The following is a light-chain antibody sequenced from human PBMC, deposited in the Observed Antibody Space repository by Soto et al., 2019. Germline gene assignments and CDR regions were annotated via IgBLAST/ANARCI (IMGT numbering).Light chain of an antibody. J-gene: IGKJ5*01. Sequence: EIVLTQSPATLSLSPGARATLSCRASQSVSSYLAWYQKKPGQAPRLLIYDASNRATGIPARFSGSGSGTDFTLTISSLDPEDFAVYYCQQRSNWPITFGQGTRREIK. CDR1: QSVSSY. CDR3: QQRSNWPIT. CDR2: DAS. V-gene: IGKV3-11*01.